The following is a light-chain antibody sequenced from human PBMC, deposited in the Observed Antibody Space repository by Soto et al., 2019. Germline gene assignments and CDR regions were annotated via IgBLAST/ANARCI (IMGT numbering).Light chain of an antibody. CDR3: QSYDTSLNSPVV. CDR1: SSDVGGYNY. Sequence: QSALTQPASVSGSPGQSITISCTGTSSDVGGYNYVSWYQQYPSKAPKLMIYDVSNRPSGVSNRFSGSKSGNTASLTISGLQAEDEADYYCQSYDTSLNSPVVFGGGTKLTVL. CDR2: DVS. V-gene: IGLV2-14*01. J-gene: IGLJ2*01.